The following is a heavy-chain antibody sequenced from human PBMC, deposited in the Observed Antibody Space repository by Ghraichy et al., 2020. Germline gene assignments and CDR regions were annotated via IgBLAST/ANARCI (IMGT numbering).Heavy chain of an antibody. CDR1: EFKFKNYA. J-gene: IGHJ4*02. CDR2: ISHYGENT. Sequence: GGSLRLSCTASEFKFKNYAMAWVRQAPGKGLEWVSTISHYGENTHYADSVRGRFTISRDNSQSTVHLQMSNLRLEDTATYFCTNDVALPAIFDFWGRGTRVTVSS. V-gene: IGHV3-23*01. CDR3: TNDVALPAIFDF. D-gene: IGHD2-2*01.